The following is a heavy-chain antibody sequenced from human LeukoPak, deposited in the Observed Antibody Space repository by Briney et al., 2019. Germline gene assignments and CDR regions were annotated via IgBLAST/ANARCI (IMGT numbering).Heavy chain of an antibody. D-gene: IGHD4-11*01. CDR3: ARVSTGSPKVEVYFDY. J-gene: IGHJ4*02. Sequence: ASVKVSCKASGYTFTSYAMHWVRQAPGQRLEWMGWINAGNGNTKYSQKFQGRVTITGDTSASTAYMELSSLRSEDTAVYYCARVSTGSPKVEVYFDYWGQGTLVTVSS. CDR2: INAGNGNT. V-gene: IGHV1-3*01. CDR1: GYTFTSYA.